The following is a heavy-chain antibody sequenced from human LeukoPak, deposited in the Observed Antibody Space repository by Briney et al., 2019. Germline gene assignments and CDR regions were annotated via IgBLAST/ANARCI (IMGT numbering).Heavy chain of an antibody. Sequence: GESLKISCKGSGYSFTSYWICWVRQMPGKGLEWMGIIYPGDSDTRYSPSFQGQVTISADKSISTAYLQWSSLKASDTAMYYCASTGGSGSYWDPFDPWGQGTLVTVSS. V-gene: IGHV5-51*01. CDR2: IYPGDSDT. CDR3: ASTGGSGSYWDPFDP. D-gene: IGHD3-10*01. CDR1: GYSFTSYW. J-gene: IGHJ5*02.